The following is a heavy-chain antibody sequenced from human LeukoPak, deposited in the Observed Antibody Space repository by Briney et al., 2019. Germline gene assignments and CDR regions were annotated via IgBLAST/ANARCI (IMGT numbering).Heavy chain of an antibody. J-gene: IGHJ4*02. CDR3: ARDGRGGGTYYSES. CDR2: INWNGGST. Sequence: GGSLRLSCAASGFTFSSYAMSWVRQAPGKRLEWVSAINWNGGSTSYADSMKGRFTISRDDAKNSLYLQMNSLRAEDTAFYYCARDGRGGGTYYSESWGQGTLVTVSS. CDR1: GFTFSSYA. V-gene: IGHV3-20*04. D-gene: IGHD3-10*01.